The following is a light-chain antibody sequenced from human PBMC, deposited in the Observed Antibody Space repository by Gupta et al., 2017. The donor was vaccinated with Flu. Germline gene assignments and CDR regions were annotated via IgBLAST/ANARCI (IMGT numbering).Light chain of an antibody. CDR2: GAS. Sequence: DIELTPSPATLSSSPGESPTLSCRASQSVSSSYLDWYQQKPGQAPRLLIYGASSRATGIPDRFSGSGSGTDFTLTISRLEPEDFAVYYCQQDGSSPRTFGQGTKVEIK. J-gene: IGKJ1*01. CDR1: QSVSSSY. V-gene: IGKV3-20*01. CDR3: QQDGSSPRT.